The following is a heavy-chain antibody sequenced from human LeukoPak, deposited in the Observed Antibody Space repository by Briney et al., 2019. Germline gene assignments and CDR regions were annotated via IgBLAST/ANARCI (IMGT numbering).Heavy chain of an antibody. CDR1: GFTFRTYS. V-gene: IGHV3-48*02. CDR3: ARGTYGEYGGPAY. J-gene: IGHJ4*02. Sequence: GGSLRLSCAASGFTFRTYSMNWVRQAPGKGLEWVSYISSSGSAMYYADSVRGRFTISRDNAENSLFLQMNSLRDEDTAVYYCARGTYGEYGGPAYWGQGTLVTVSS. CDR2: ISSSGSAM. D-gene: IGHD4-17*01.